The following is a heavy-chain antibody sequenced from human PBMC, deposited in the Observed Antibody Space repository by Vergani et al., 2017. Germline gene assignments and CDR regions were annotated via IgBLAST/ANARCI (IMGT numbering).Heavy chain of an antibody. J-gene: IGHJ6*02. CDR2: IRVDGNKK. D-gene: IGHD5-18*01. V-gene: IGHV3-30*02. Sequence: QVELVESGGGVVQPGGSLRLSCVASGFTFSSYGIHWVRQAPGKGLQWVAFIRVDGNKKYFADSVRGRLTLSRDNSRNTLYLQMNSLIVEDTAVYYCAKGLDTTMVPLGMDVWGQGTTVTVSS. CDR1: GFTFSSYG. CDR3: AKGLDTTMVPLGMDV.